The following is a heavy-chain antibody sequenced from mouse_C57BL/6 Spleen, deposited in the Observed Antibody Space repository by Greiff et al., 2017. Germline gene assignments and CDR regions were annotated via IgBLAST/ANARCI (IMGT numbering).Heavy chain of an antibody. J-gene: IGHJ4*01. D-gene: IGHD6-2*01. Sequence: EVNLVESGGDLVKPGGSLKLSCAASGFTFSSYGMSWVRQTPDKRLEWVATISSGGSYTYYPHSVKGRFTISRDNAKKTLYLQMSSLKSEDTAMYYCARREISYYYAMDYWGQGTSVTVSS. CDR2: ISSGGSYT. CDR3: ARREISYYYAMDY. CDR1: GFTFSSYG. V-gene: IGHV5-6*02.